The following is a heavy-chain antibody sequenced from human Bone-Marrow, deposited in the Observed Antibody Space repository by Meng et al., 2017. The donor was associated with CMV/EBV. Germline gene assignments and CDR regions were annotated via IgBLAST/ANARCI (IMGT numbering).Heavy chain of an antibody. J-gene: IGHJ4*02. V-gene: IGHV3-23*03. CDR1: GFTFSSYV. D-gene: IGHD3-10*01. Sequence: GGSLRLSCAASGFTFSSYVMNWVRQAPGKGLEWVSVIYSGGSRTYYADSVKGRFTIPRDNSKNTLYLQMNSLRAEDTAVYYCAKEPLLFGYFDYWGQGTLVTVSS. CDR2: IYSGGSRT. CDR3: AKEPLLFGYFDY.